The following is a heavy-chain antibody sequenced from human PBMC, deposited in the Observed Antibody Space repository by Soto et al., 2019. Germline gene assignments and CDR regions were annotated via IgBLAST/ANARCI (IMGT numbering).Heavy chain of an antibody. CDR3: AKGANYGSGSSDY. J-gene: IGHJ4*02. D-gene: IGHD3-10*01. V-gene: IGHV3-23*01. Sequence: GGSLILSCAASGFTFSSYVMSWVRQAPGKGLEWVSAISGSDDRTYYADSVKGRFTISRDNSKNTLYLQMNSLRAEDTAVYYCAKGANYGSGSSDYWGQGTLVTVPQ. CDR1: GFTFSSYV. CDR2: ISGSDDRT.